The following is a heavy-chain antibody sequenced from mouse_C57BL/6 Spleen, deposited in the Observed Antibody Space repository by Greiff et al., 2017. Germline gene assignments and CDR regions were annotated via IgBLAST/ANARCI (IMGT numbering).Heavy chain of an antibody. CDR2: INPSTGGT. D-gene: IGHD2-10*02. Sequence: VQLKQSGPELVKPGASVKISCKASGYSFTGYYMNWVKQSPEKSLEWIGEINPSTGGTTYNQKFKAKATLTVDKSSSTAYMQLKSLTSEDSAVYYCARGPSNPPFAYWGQGTLVTVSA. CDR1: GYSFTGYY. J-gene: IGHJ3*01. CDR3: ARGPSNPPFAY. V-gene: IGHV1-42*01.